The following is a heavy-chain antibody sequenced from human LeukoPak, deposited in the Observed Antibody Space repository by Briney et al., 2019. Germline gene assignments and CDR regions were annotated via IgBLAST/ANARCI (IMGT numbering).Heavy chain of an antibody. CDR1: GGSISSYY. V-gene: IGHV4-59*01. J-gene: IGHJ5*02. Sequence: SETLSLTCTVSGGSISSYYWSWIRQPPGKGLEWIGYIYSTGTTTYSPSLQSRVTLSVDTSKNQFSLKLSAVTAADTAVYYCATNAAVATSRSWFDPWGQGTPVTVSS. CDR3: ATNAAVATSRSWFDP. CDR2: IYSTGTT. D-gene: IGHD6-19*01.